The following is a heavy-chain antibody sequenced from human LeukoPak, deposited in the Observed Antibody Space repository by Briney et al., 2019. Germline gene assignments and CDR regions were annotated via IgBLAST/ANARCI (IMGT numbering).Heavy chain of an antibody. CDR1: GFTFSSDW. D-gene: IGHD3-3*01. Sequence: PGGSLRLSCAASGFTFSSDWMHWVRQAPGKGLVWVSRINSDGSSTSYADSVKGRFTISRDNAKNTLYLQMNSLRAEDTAVYYCARGHSGSYDFWSGYLGGAFDIWGQGTMVTVSS. CDR3: ARGHSGSYDFWSGYLGGAFDI. CDR2: INSDGSST. J-gene: IGHJ3*02. V-gene: IGHV3-74*01.